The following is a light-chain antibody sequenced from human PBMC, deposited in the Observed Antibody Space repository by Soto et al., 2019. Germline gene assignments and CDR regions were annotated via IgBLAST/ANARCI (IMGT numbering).Light chain of an antibody. CDR2: AAS. Sequence: DIQMTQAPSSLSASVGDRVTITCRASQGVSNYLAWYQQKPRKVPKLLIYAASVLQPGVPSRFSGSGSGTDFTLTISSLQPEDVATYYCQKYNSAPRSFGPGTTVEI. CDR3: QKYNSAPRS. V-gene: IGKV1-27*01. CDR1: QGVSNY. J-gene: IGKJ1*01.